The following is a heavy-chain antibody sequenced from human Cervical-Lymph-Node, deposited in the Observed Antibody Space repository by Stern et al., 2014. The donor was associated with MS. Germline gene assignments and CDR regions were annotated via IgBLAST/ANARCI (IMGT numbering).Heavy chain of an antibody. V-gene: IGHV5-51*01. CDR2: ISPVDSNS. CDR1: GYSFTSYW. J-gene: IGHJ4*02. CDR3: ARQLSSEELDY. D-gene: IGHD6-19*01. Sequence: VQLVQSGAEVKKPGESLKISCKGSGYSFTSYWIAWVRQMPGKGLEWMGIISPVDSNSRCSPSFQGQVTFSVDKSVVTAYVQWNSLKASDTAMYYCARQLSSEELDYWGQGTLVAVSS.